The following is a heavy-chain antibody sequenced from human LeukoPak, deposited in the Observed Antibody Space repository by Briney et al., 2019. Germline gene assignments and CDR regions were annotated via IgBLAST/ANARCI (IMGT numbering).Heavy chain of an antibody. V-gene: IGHV4-34*01. Sequence: SETLSLTCAVYGGSFSGYYWSWIRQPPGKGLEWIGEINHSGSTNYNPSLKSRVTISVGTSKNQFSLKLSSVTAADTAVYYCARGRGAYYYDSSGYYYDYWGQGTLVTVSS. CDR1: GGSFSGYY. CDR3: ARGRGAYYYDSSGYYYDY. D-gene: IGHD3-22*01. CDR2: INHSGST. J-gene: IGHJ4*02.